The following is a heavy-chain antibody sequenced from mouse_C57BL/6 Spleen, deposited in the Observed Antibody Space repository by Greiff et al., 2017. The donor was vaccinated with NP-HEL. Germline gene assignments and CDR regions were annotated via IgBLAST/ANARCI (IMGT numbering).Heavy chain of an antibody. CDR3: ARNYGSSFFAY. D-gene: IGHD1-1*01. Sequence: QVQLQQPGAELVMPGASVKLSCKASGYTFTSYWMHWVKQRPGQGLEWIGEIDPSDSYTNYNQKFKCKSTLTVDKSSSTAYMQLSSLTSEDSAVYYCARNYGSSFFAYWGQGTLVTVSA. V-gene: IGHV1-69*01. J-gene: IGHJ3*01. CDR2: IDPSDSYT. CDR1: GYTFTSYW.